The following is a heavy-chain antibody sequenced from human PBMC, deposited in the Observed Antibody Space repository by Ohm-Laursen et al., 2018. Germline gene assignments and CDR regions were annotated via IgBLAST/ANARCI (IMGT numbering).Heavy chain of an antibody. J-gene: IGHJ3*02. V-gene: IGHV4-34*01. CDR2: INHSGST. CDR3: ARGRLSGTRRALDI. CDR1: GGSFSGYY. Sequence: SDTLSLTCAVYGGSFSGYYWSWIRQPPGKGLEWIGEINHSGSTNYNPSLKSRVTISVDTSKNQFSLKLSSVTAADTAVYYCARGRLSGTRRALDIWGQGTMVTVSS. D-gene: IGHD1-7*01.